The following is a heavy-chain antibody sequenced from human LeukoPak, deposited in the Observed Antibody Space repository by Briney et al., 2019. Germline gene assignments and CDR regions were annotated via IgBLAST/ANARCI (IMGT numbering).Heavy chain of an antibody. CDR2: ISSSSSYI. Sequence: GGSLTLSCAASGFTFSSYSMNWVRHAPGKGLERVSSISSSSSYIYYADSVKGRFTISRDNAKNSLYLQMTSLRAEDTAVYYCARDRKYSSSSFYYYGMDVWGQGTTVTVSS. CDR3: ARDRKYSSSSFYYYGMDV. J-gene: IGHJ6*02. CDR1: GFTFSSYS. D-gene: IGHD6-13*01. V-gene: IGHV3-21*01.